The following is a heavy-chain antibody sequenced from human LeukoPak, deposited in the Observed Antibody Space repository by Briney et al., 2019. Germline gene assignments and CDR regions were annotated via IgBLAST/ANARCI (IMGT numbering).Heavy chain of an antibody. CDR1: GFTFSTYG. D-gene: IGHD3-16*01. CDR3: ARGTGAYYY. Sequence: PGRSLRLSCAASGFTFSTYGMHWVRQAPGKGLEWVALIWYDGSNKYYADSVKDRFTISRDNAKNSLYLQMNSLRDEDTAVYYCARGTGAYYYWGQGTLVAVSS. V-gene: IGHV3-33*01. J-gene: IGHJ4*02. CDR2: IWYDGSNK.